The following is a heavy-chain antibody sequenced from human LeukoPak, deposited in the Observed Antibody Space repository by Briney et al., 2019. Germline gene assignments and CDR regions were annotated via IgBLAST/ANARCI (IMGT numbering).Heavy chain of an antibody. V-gene: IGHV3-74*01. D-gene: IGHD4-17*01. CDR2: INSDGSST. J-gene: IGHJ3*02. CDR1: GFTFSSYW. Sequence: GGSLRLSCAASGFTFSSYWMHWVRQAPGKGLVWVSRINSDGSSTSYADSVKGRFTISRDNAKNTLYLQMNSLRAEDTAVYYCAREMSRGYGDYDAFDIWGQGTMVTVSS. CDR3: AREMSRGYGDYDAFDI.